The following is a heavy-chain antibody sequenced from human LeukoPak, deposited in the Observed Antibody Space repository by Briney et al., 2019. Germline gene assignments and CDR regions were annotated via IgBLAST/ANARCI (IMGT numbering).Heavy chain of an antibody. CDR1: GGTLSSYA. CDR3: AREGDDSPFDY. J-gene: IGHJ4*02. CDR2: IIPIFGTA. D-gene: IGHD3-16*01. Sequence: SVKVSCKASGGTLSSYAISWVRQAPGQGLEWMGGIIPIFGTANSAQQFQGRVTITADESTSTAYMELRSLRTEDTAVYYCAREGDDSPFDYWGQGTLVTVSS. V-gene: IGHV1-69*13.